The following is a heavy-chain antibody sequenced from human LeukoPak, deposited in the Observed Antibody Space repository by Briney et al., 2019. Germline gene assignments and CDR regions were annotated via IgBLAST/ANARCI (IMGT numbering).Heavy chain of an antibody. Sequence: GASVKVSCKASGYTFTSYGISWVRQAPGQGLEWMGGIIPIFGTANYAQKFQGRVTITTDESTSTAYMELSSLRSEDTAVYYCARVGVNPRLSYMDVWGKGTTVTVSS. CDR1: GYTFTSYG. CDR3: ARVGVNPRLSYMDV. D-gene: IGHD3-22*01. CDR2: IIPIFGTA. V-gene: IGHV1-69*05. J-gene: IGHJ6*03.